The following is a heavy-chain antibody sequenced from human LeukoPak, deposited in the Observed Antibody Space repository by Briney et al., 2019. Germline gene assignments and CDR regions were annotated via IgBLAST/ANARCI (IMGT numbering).Heavy chain of an antibody. CDR1: GYTFTDYY. Sequence: ASVKVSCKTSGYTFTDYYIHWVRQAPGQGLEWMGWINPDSGGTNYAQKFQGRVTVTSDTSIRTVYMDMSSLRSDDTAVYYCARSDSGKYCHGDWGQVTPVTVSS. CDR2: INPDSGGT. J-gene: IGHJ4*02. V-gene: IGHV1-2*02. D-gene: IGHD1-26*01. CDR3: ARSDSGKYCHGD.